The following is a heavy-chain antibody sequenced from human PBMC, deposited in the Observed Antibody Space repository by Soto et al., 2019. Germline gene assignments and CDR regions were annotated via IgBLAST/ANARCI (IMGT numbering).Heavy chain of an antibody. CDR3: ARNPYDYVWGSYRYAFDI. CDR2: IYYSGST. Sequence: SETLSLTCTVSGGSISSGGYYWSWIRQHPGKGLEWIGYIYYSGSTSYNPSLKSRVTISVDTSKNQFSLKLSSVTAADTAVYYCARNPYDYVWGSYRYAFDIWGQGTMVTVSS. CDR1: GGSISSGGYY. J-gene: IGHJ3*02. D-gene: IGHD3-16*02. V-gene: IGHV4-31*03.